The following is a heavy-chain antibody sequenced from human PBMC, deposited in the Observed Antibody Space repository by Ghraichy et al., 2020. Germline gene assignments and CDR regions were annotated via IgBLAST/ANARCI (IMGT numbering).Heavy chain of an antibody. J-gene: IGHJ3*02. CDR2: IKQDGSEK. CDR3: ARDVGLTDDAFDI. CDR1: GFTFSSYW. D-gene: IGHD1-14*01. V-gene: IGHV3-7*01. Sequence: GGSLRLSCAASGFTFSSYWMSWVRQAPGKGLEWVANIKQDGSEKYYVDSVKGRFTISRDNAKNSLYLQMNSLRAEDTAVYYCARDVGLTDDAFDIWGQGTMVTVSS.